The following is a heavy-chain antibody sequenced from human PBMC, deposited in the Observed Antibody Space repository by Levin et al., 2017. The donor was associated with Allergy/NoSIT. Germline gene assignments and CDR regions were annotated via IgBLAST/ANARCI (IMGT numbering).Heavy chain of an antibody. CDR1: GFTFSNYA. D-gene: IGHD3-10*01. CDR3: ANGRGLGNYYDSFNI. CDR2: ISSSGDNT. J-gene: IGHJ3*02. Sequence: SCAASGFTFSNYAMNWVRQVPGKGLEWVSAISSSGDNTNYGDSVKGRFTISRDDSKNTLYLQMNSLRAEDTAIYYCANGRGLGNYYDSFNIWGQGTMVTVSS. V-gene: IGHV3-23*01.